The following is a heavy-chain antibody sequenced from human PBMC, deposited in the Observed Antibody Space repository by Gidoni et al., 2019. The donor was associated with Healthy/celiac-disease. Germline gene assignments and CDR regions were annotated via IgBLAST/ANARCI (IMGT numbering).Heavy chain of an antibody. D-gene: IGHD2-21*02. V-gene: IGHV3-33*01. CDR1: GFTFSSYG. Sequence: QVQLVESGGGVVQPGRSLRLSCAASGFTFSSYGMHWVRQAPGKGLEWVAVILYDGSNKYYADSVKGRFTISRDNSKNTLYLQMNSLRAEDTAVYYCARDHCGGDCYSSSWYFDLWGRGTLVTVSS. CDR2: ILYDGSNK. J-gene: IGHJ2*01. CDR3: ARDHCGGDCYSSSWYFDL.